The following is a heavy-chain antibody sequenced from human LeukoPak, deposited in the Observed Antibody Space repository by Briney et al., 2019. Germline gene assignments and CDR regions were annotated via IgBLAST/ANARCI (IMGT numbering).Heavy chain of an antibody. D-gene: IGHD3-16*01. V-gene: IGHV3-23*01. J-gene: IGHJ4*02. CDR2: ISGSGGST. CDR1: GFTFSSYA. Sequence: GGSLRLSCAASGFTFSSYAMSWVRQAPGKGLEWVSAISGSGGSTYYADSVKGRFTISRDNSRDTLYLQMNSLRAEDTAVYYCAKGYYDYVWGSYYFDYWGQGTLVPVSS. CDR3: AKGYYDYVWGSYYFDY.